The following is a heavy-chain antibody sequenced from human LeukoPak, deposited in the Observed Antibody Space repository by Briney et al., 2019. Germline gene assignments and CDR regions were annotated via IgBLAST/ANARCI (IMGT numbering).Heavy chain of an antibody. J-gene: IGHJ4*02. V-gene: IGHV4-34*01. CDR3: ARGRDIAVAGTGPNFDY. Sequence: SETLSLTCAVYGGSFSGYYWSWIRQPPGKGLEWIGEINHSGSTNYNPSLKSRVTISVDTSKNQFSPKLSSVTAADTAVYYCARGRDIAVAGTGPNFDYWGQGTLVTVSS. CDR2: INHSGST. CDR1: GGSFSGYY. D-gene: IGHD6-19*01.